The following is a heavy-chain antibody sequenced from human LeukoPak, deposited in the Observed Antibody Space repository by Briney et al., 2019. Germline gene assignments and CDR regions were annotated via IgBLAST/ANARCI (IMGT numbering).Heavy chain of an antibody. V-gene: IGHV4-59*08. CDR3: ARQGREGSGSYKYYYYYYMDV. D-gene: IGHD3-10*01. J-gene: IGHJ6*03. Sequence: SETLSLTCTVSGGSISSYYWSWIRQPPGKGLEWIGYFYYSGSTNYNPSLKSRVTISVDTSKNQFSLKLSSVTAADTAVYYCARQGREGSGSYKYYYYYYMDVWGKGTTVTISS. CDR2: FYYSGST. CDR1: GGSISSYY.